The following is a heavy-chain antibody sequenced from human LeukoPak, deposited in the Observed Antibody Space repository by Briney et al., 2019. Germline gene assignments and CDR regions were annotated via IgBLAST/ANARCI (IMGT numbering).Heavy chain of an antibody. J-gene: IGHJ4*02. CDR2: VTGSDSVTSST. CDR3: AKEGTYNNFWSGYFH. V-gene: IGHV3-23*01. D-gene: IGHD3-3*01. Sequence: PGGSLRLSCAASGFTFSSFAMSWVRQAPGKGLEWVSSVTGSDSVTSSTYYADSVKGRFTISRDNSKNTLYLQMNSLRAEDTALYYCAKEGTYNNFWSGYFHWGQGALVTVSS. CDR1: GFTFSSFA.